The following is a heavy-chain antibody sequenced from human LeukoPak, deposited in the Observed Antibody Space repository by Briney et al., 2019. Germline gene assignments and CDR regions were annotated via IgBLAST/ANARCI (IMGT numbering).Heavy chain of an antibody. CDR2: INPDSATT. CDR1: GYTFTDYY. D-gene: IGHD2-2*01. V-gene: IGHV1-2*02. Sequence: ASLKVSCKASGYTFTDYYMHWVRQAPGQGLEWMGWINPDSATTNYAQKFQGRVTMTRNTSISTAYMELSSLRSDDTAVYYCARGRIVVVPAAKGPGFDYWGQGTLVTVSS. J-gene: IGHJ4*02. CDR3: ARGRIVVVPAAKGPGFDY.